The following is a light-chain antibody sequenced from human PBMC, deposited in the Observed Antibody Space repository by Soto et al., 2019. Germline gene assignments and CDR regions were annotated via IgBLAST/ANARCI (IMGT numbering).Light chain of an antibody. CDR2: EVT. J-gene: IGLJ1*01. V-gene: IGLV2-14*01. CDR1: SSDVGYYDF. CDR3: SSYTSTSTPYV. Sequence: QSVLTQPASVSGSPGQSITISCTGTSSDVGYYDFVAWYQQYPGKAPKVIIYEVTNRPSGVSNRFSGSKSGNTASLTISGIQAEDEADYYCSSYTSTSTPYVFGSGTKLTVL.